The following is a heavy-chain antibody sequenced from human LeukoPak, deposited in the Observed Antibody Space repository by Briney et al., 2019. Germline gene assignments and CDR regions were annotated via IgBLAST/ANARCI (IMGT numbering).Heavy chain of an antibody. J-gene: IGHJ4*02. D-gene: IGHD6-19*01. Sequence: GGSLRLSCVASGFTFGDYAMHWVRQAPGKGLEWVSGLSWNSGSIGYADSVKGRFTISRDNAKNSLYLQMNSLRAEDTAVYYCARIVVSSGSLDYWGQGTLVTVSS. CDR3: ARIVVSSGSLDY. V-gene: IGHV3-9*01. CDR1: GFTFGDYA. CDR2: LSWNSGSI.